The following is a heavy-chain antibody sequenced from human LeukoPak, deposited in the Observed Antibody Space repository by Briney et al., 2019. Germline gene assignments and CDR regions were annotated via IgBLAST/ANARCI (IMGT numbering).Heavy chain of an antibody. Sequence: SVKVSCKASGGTFSSYAISWVRQAPGQGLEWMGGIIPIFGTANYAQKFQGRVTITTDESTSTAYMELSSLRSEDTAVYYCARVDYIPYNWFDPWGQGTLVTVSS. CDR1: GGTFSSYA. D-gene: IGHD2-21*01. CDR3: ARVDYIPYNWFDP. J-gene: IGHJ5*02. V-gene: IGHV1-69*05. CDR2: IIPIFGTA.